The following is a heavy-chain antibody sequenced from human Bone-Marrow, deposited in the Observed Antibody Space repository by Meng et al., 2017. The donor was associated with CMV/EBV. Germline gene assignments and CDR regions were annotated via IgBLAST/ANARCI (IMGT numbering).Heavy chain of an antibody. CDR1: GYIFTNYW. CDR2: IYPGDSDN. J-gene: IGHJ3*02. V-gene: IGHV5-51*01. Sequence: GESLKISCKGSGYIFTNYWIAWVRQMPGKGLEWMGIIYPGDSDNRYSPSFQGQVTISADKSISTAYLQWSSLKASDTAMYYCARPCRPGSTSHDYDAFDIWGQGTMVTVSS. CDR3: ARPCRPGSTSHDYDAFDI. D-gene: IGHD2-2*01.